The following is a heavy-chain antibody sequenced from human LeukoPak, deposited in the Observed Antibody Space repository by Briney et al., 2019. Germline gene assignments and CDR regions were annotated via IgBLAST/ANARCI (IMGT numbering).Heavy chain of an antibody. CDR2: ISNSGGGT. CDR3: AREPYSSGWYFSYYFDY. Sequence: GGSLRLSCAASGFTFSSYAMNWVRQAPGKGLEWVSGISNSGGGTYYADSVKGRFTISRDNSKNTLYLQMNSLRVEDTAVYYCAREPYSSGWYFSYYFDYWGQGTLVTVSS. CDR1: GFTFSSYA. D-gene: IGHD6-19*01. V-gene: IGHV3-23*01. J-gene: IGHJ4*02.